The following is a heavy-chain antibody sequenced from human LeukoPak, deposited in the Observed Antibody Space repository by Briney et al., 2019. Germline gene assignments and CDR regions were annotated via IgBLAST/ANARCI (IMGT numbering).Heavy chain of an antibody. CDR1: GFTFSSYW. CDR2: IKQDGSEK. CDR3: ARDIFYGDYVDYYYYYMDV. Sequence: GGSLRLSCAASGFTFSSYWMSWVRQAPGKGLEWVANIKQDGSEKYYVDSVKGRFTISRDNAKNSLYLQMNSLRAEDTAVYYCARDIFYGDYVDYYYYYMDVWGKGTTVTVSS. V-gene: IGHV3-7*01. J-gene: IGHJ6*03. D-gene: IGHD4-17*01.